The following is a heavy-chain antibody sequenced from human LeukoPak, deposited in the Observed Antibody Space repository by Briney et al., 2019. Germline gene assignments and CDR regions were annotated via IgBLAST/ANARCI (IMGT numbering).Heavy chain of an antibody. D-gene: IGHD3-10*01. CDR1: GYTFTSYG. CDR3: ARGLLWFGELVPWEGDQFDY. Sequence: AASVKVSCKASGYTFTSYGISWVRQAPGQGLEWMGWISAYNGNTNYAQKLQGRVTTTTDTSTSTAYMELRSLISDDTAVYYCARGLLWFGELVPWEGDQFDYWGQGTLVTVSS. V-gene: IGHV1-18*01. CDR2: ISAYNGNT. J-gene: IGHJ4*02.